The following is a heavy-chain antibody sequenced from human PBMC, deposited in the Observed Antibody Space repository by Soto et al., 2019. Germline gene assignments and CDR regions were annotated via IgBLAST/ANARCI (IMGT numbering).Heavy chain of an antibody. D-gene: IGHD3-16*01. CDR2: IRGSGDAT. J-gene: IGHJ6*02. Sequence: GSLRLSCAASGFNFSNYAMSWVRQAPGKGLAWVSAIRGSGDATFYADSVKGRFTISRDNSKNTLFLQMNSLRVEDTAMYYCAGGSHLTPVNFYAMDVWGQGTTVTVSS. CDR1: GFNFSNYA. V-gene: IGHV3-23*01. CDR3: AGGSHLTPVNFYAMDV.